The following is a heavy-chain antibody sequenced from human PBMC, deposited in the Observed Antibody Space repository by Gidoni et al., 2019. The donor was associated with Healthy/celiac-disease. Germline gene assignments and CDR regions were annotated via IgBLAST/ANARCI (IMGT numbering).Heavy chain of an antibody. CDR1: GFTFSSYE. D-gene: IGHD1-26*01. Sequence: EVQLVESGGGLVQPVGSLRLSCAASGFTFSSYEMNWVRQAPGKGLEWVSYISSSGSTIYYADSVKGRFTISRDNAKNSLYLQMNSLRAEDTAVYYCERDSARELIPFDYWGQGTLVTVSS. J-gene: IGHJ4*02. V-gene: IGHV3-48*03. CDR3: ERDSARELIPFDY. CDR2: ISSSGSTI.